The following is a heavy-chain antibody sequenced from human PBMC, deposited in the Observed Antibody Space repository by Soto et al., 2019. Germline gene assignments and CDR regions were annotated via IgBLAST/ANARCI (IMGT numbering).Heavy chain of an antibody. CDR2: IYYSGST. CDR1: GGSISSGGYY. D-gene: IGHD5-12*01. J-gene: IGHJ4*02. CDR3: ARVAEMATFYFDY. V-gene: IGHV4-31*03. Sequence: PPETLSLTCTVSGGSISSGGYYWSWIRQHPGKGLEWIGYIYYSGSTYYNPSLKSRVTISVDTSKNQFSLKLSSVTAADTAVYYCARVAEMATFYFDYWGQGTLVTSPQ.